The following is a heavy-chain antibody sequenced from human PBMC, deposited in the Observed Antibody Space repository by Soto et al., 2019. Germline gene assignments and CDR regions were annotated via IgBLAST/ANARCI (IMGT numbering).Heavy chain of an antibody. V-gene: IGHV4-39*07. CDR1: GGSTSSNNY. Sequence: ESLSLTCPFYGGSTSSNNYWGWIRQPPGKGLEWIGHIYYSGNTDYNPSLKSRVTISVDTSKNHFSLKLSSVTAADTAVYYCARWSRSGGFDYWGQGTPVTVYS. D-gene: IGHD6-6*01. CDR2: IYYSGNT. J-gene: IGHJ4*02. CDR3: ARWSRSGGFDY.